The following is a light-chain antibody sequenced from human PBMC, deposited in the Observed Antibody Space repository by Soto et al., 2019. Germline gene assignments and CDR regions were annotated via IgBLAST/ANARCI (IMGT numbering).Light chain of an antibody. V-gene: IGKV3-20*01. CDR1: QSVSSSY. J-gene: IGKJ1*01. Sequence: EIVLTQSPGTLSLSPGERATLSCRASQSVSSSYLAWYQQKPGQAHRLLIYGASSRAIGIPDRFSGSGSGTDFTITIIRLEPEDVAVYYCEQYGSTPRTFGQGTKVEIK. CDR3: EQYGSTPRT. CDR2: GAS.